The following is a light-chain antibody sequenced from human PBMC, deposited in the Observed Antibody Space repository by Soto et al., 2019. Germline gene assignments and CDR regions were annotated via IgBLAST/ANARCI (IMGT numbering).Light chain of an antibody. J-gene: IGKJ5*01. Sequence: EIVLTQSPATLSLSPGERATLSCRASQSVSSYVAWHQQKPGQAPRLLIYDASNRATGIPARFSGSGSGTDFTLPISSLEPEDFAVYYCQQRSNWPRSITFGQGTRLEIK. CDR1: QSVSSY. CDR3: QQRSNWPRSIT. CDR2: DAS. V-gene: IGKV3-11*01.